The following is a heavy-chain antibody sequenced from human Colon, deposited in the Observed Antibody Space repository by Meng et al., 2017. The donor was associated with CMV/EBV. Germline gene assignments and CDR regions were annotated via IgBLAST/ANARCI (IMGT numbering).Heavy chain of an antibody. V-gene: IGHV3-23*03. D-gene: IGHD3-3*01. Sequence: GESLKISCAASGFTFRNHAMSWVRQAPGKGLEWVSVIYAGGRSIYFADSVKGRFIISRDDSKNTLYMEMNSLRAEDTAVYYCAKGSVEWLYYGMDVWGQGTTVTVSS. CDR2: IYAGGRSI. CDR1: GFTFRNHA. CDR3: AKGSVEWLYYGMDV. J-gene: IGHJ6*02.